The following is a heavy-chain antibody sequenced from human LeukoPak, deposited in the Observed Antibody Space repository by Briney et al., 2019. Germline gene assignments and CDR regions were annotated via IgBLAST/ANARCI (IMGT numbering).Heavy chain of an antibody. V-gene: IGHV3-23*01. CDR3: AKGGYSSGC. Sequence: GGSLRLSCAAPGFTFSVYAMSWVRQAPGKGLEWVSTISGSDGSTYYADSVKGRFTISRDNSKNTLYLQMNSLRVEDTAVYYCAKGGYSSGCWGQGTLVTVSS. CDR2: ISGSDGST. D-gene: IGHD6-19*01. CDR1: GFTFSVYA. J-gene: IGHJ4*02.